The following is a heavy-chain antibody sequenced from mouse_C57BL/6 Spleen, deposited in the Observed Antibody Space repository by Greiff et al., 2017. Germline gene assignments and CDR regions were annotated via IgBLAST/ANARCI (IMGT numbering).Heavy chain of an antibody. CDR3: ARVPSDYVDY. J-gene: IGHJ2*01. D-gene: IGHD6-1*01. V-gene: IGHV1-69*01. Sequence: VQLQQPGAELVMPGASVKLSCKASGYTFTSYWMHWVKQRPGQGLEWIGEIDPSDSYTNYNQKFKGKSTLTVDTSSSTAYMQLSSLTSEDSAVYYCARVPSDYVDYWGQGTTLTVSS. CDR2: IDPSDSYT. CDR1: GYTFTSYW.